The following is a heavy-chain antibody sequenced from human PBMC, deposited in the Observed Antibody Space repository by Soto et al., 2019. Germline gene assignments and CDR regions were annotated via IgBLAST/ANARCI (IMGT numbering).Heavy chain of an antibody. J-gene: IGHJ4*02. D-gene: IGHD3-3*01. V-gene: IGHV1-18*01. CDR1: GYTFTSYG. Sequence: ASMKVSCKASGYTFTSYGISWVRQAPGQGLEWMGWISAYNGNTNYAQKLQGRVTLTTDTSTSTAYMELRSRRSDDTAVYYCARDIGRFLEWLVRPTFDYWGQGTLVTVSS. CDR3: ARDIGRFLEWLVRPTFDY. CDR2: ISAYNGNT.